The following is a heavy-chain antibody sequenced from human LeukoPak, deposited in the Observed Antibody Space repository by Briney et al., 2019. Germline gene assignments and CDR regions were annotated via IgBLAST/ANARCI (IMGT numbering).Heavy chain of an antibody. J-gene: IGHJ4*02. D-gene: IGHD2-2*01. V-gene: IGHV3-33*01. CDR2: IGYDGSNK. CDR3: ARDPGYCGRPSCYAVWNFDS. CDR1: GFTFSSYG. Sequence: PGRSLRLSCAASGFTFSSYGMHWVRQAPGKGLEWVAVIGYDGSNKYYADSVKGRFTISRDNSKNTLYLQMNSLRAGDTAVYYCARDPGYCGRPSCYAVWNFDSWGQGTLVTVSS.